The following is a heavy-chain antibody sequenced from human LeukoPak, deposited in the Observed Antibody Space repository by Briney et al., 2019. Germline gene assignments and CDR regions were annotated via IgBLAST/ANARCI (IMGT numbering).Heavy chain of an antibody. V-gene: IGHV4-39*01. D-gene: IGHD6-13*01. CDR3: ARHFNSIAGTVDY. CDR1: GGSITSSSYY. Sequence: SETLSLTCTVSGGSITSSSYYWGWIRQPPGKGLEWIGSIYYSGNTYYNPSLKSRVTISVDTSKNQFSLKLSSETAADTAVYNCARHFNSIAGTVDYWGQGTLVTVSS. CDR2: IYYSGNT. J-gene: IGHJ4*02.